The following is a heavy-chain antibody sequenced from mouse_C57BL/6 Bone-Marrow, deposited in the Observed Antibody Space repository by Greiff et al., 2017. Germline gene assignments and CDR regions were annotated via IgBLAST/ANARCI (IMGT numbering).Heavy chain of an antibody. Sequence: VQLQQSGTVLARPGASVKMSCKTSGYTFTSYWMHWVKQRPGQGLEWIGAIYPGNSDTSYNQTFKGEAKLTAVTSASTAYMELSSLTNEDAAVYCCTSGGYWYFDVWGTGTTVTVSS. CDR2: IYPGNSDT. V-gene: IGHV1-5*01. CDR3: TSGGYWYFDV. J-gene: IGHJ1*03. CDR1: GYTFTSYW.